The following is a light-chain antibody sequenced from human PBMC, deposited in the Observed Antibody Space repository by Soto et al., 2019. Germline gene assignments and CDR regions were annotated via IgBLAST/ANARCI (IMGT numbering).Light chain of an antibody. Sequence: IQTTQSPSSLSASVGDSITITCRASQGILTYLAWYQQKPGQVPELLIQAASTLQPGVPSRFSGSGSGTEFTLTISRLEPEDFAVYYCQQYGSSGTFGQGTKVDIK. CDR2: AAS. CDR3: QQYGSSGT. J-gene: IGKJ1*01. CDR1: QGILTY. V-gene: IGKV1-27*01.